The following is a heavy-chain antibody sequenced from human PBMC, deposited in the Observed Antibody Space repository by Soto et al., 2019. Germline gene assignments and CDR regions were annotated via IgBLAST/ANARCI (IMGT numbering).Heavy chain of an antibody. D-gene: IGHD1-7*01. Sequence: QVQLVQSGAEVKKPGSSVKVSCKASGGTFSSYAISWVRQAPGQGLEWMGGIIPIFGTANYAQKFQGRVTITADESTRXAHXELSSLRSEDTAVYYCARDRRYNWNSDYYYYGMDVWGQGTTVTVSS. CDR1: GGTFSSYA. V-gene: IGHV1-69*12. CDR2: IIPIFGTA. CDR3: ARDRRYNWNSDYYYYGMDV. J-gene: IGHJ6*02.